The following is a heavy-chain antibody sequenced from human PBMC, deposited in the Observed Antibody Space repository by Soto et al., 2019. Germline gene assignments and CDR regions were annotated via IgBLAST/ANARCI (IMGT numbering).Heavy chain of an antibody. J-gene: IGHJ4*02. CDR2: VNPSGGHT. Sequence: QVQLVQSGAEVKKPGASVKVSCKASGDTFTDYYIHWVRQAPGQGLEWMGTVNPSGGHTTYAQHFLGRMTMTRDTSTSTLYMELASLTSEDTAIYFCARGGPVVVVTAALDYWGQGNLVTVSS. V-gene: IGHV1-46*01. CDR1: GDTFTDYY. D-gene: IGHD2-21*02. CDR3: ARGGPVVVVTAALDY.